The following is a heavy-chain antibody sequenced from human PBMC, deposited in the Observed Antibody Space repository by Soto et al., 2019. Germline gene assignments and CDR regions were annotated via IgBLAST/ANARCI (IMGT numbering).Heavy chain of an antibody. Sequence: QVQLVESGGGVVQPGRSLRLSCAASGLTFSTNGMHWVRQAPGKGLEWVAVIWYDGSYKNYADSVKSRFTISRDNSKNTLYLQMDRLRVDDTAVYYCARDGCSGPTCYPSGGMDVWAQGTTFTVSS. D-gene: IGHD2-15*01. J-gene: IGHJ6*02. V-gene: IGHV3-33*01. CDR2: IWYDGSYK. CDR1: GLTFSTNG. CDR3: ARDGCSGPTCYPSGGMDV.